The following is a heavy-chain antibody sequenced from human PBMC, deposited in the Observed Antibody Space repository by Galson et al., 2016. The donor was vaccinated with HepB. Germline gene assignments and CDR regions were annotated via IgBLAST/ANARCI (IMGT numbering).Heavy chain of an antibody. CDR2: ISHSGST. CDR1: GGSMSSGAYS. J-gene: IGHJ3*02. D-gene: IGHD2-21*02. V-gene: IGHV4-30-2*01. Sequence: TLSLTCVVSGGSMSSGAYSWTWIRQPPGKGLEWIGYISHSGSTYYNPSLKSRVTISVDMSKNHFSLKLTSVTAADTALYYCARSKCGGDCYSPFPDGFDIWGQGTMVTVSS. CDR3: ARSKCGGDCYSPFPDGFDI.